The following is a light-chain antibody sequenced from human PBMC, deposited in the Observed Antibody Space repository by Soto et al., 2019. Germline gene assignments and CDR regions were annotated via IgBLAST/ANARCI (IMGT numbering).Light chain of an antibody. V-gene: IGLV2-14*03. CDR3: SSYTTSTTVV. CDR2: EVS. CDR1: SSDVGGYNF. Sequence: QSVLTQPASVFGSPGQSITFSCTGTSSDVGGYNFVSWYQQHPGKAPKLMIYEVSSRPSGVSNRFSGSKSGNTASLTISGLQPEDEADHYCSSYTTSTTVVFGTGTKVTV. J-gene: IGLJ1*01.